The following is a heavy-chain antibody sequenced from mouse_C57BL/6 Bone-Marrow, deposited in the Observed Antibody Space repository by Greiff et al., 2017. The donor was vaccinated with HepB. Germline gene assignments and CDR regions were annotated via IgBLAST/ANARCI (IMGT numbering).Heavy chain of an antibody. CDR2: IYPGDGDT. V-gene: IGHV1-80*01. Sequence: QVQLQQSGAELVKPGASVKISCKASGYAFSSYWMNWVKQRPGKGLEWIGQIYPGDGDTNYNGKFKGKATLTADKSSSTAYMQRSSLTSEDSAVYFCARSPITTVVDYWGQGTTLTVSS. CDR1: GYAFSSYW. D-gene: IGHD1-1*01. J-gene: IGHJ2*01. CDR3: ARSPITTVVDY.